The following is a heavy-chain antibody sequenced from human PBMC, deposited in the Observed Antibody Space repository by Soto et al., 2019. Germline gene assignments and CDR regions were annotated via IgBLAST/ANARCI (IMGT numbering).Heavy chain of an antibody. CDR1: GFTFNSYS. D-gene: IGHD2-15*01. V-gene: IGHV3-21*01. CDR2: MSRSSRYI. J-gene: IGHJ4*02. Sequence: GGSLRLSCAASGFTFNSYSMNWVRQAPGKGLEWVSSMSRSSRYIYYADSVKGRFTISRDNARNSVYLQMDSLRAEDTAVYYCARDGGVAATLANYFDYWGQGTLDTVSS. CDR3: ARDGGVAATLANYFDY.